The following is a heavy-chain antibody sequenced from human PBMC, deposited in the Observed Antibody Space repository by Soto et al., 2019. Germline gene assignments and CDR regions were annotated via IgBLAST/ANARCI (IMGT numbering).Heavy chain of an antibody. CDR1: GYTFTSYY. D-gene: IGHD3-10*02. V-gene: IGHV1-46*01. Sequence: QVQLVQSGAEVNKPGASVKVSCKASGYTFTSYYMHCVRQAPGQGLEWMGIINPNDDSTKYAQKFLGRVTITRDTSPSTGYMELSSRRSEDTAVYDGAREVPTLICAGRDAFDLWGQGTMVTFSS. J-gene: IGHJ3*01. CDR3: AREVPTLICAGRDAFDL. CDR2: INPNDDST.